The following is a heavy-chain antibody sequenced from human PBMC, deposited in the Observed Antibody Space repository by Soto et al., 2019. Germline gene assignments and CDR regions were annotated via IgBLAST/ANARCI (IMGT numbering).Heavy chain of an antibody. CDR3: ASRDPGTSVDY. V-gene: IGHV4-4*02. CDR2: IYRTGSI. D-gene: IGHD1-7*01. Sequence: PSETLSLTCAVSGGSFTSNNWWTWVRQPPGQGLEWIGEIYRTGSINYNPSLKSRVTISLDKSENQFSLKVTSLTAADTAVYYCASRDPGTSVDYWGQGTLVTIS. J-gene: IGHJ4*02. CDR1: GGSFTSNNW.